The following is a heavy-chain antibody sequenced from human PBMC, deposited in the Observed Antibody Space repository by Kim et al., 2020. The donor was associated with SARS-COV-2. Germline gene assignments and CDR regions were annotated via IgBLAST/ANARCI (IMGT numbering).Heavy chain of an antibody. V-gene: IGHV3-23*05. CDR2: SSNSGEIT. J-gene: IGHJ4*02. CDR3: AREPFGSGNDY. CDR1: GFNFRTYA. Sequence: GGSLGLSCVASGFNFRTYAMSWVRQAPGGGLECVSTSSNSGEITYADSVKGRFTISRDDSTYTLYLQMSSLRVDDTAIYYCAREPFGSGNDYWGQGTPVT. D-gene: IGHD3-10*01.